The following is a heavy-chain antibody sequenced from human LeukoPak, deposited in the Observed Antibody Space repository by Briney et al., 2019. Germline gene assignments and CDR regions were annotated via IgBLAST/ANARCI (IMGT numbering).Heavy chain of an antibody. V-gene: IGHV3-53*01. CDR2: TSSGGTT. J-gene: IGHJ3*02. CDR1: GVSLYNNY. CDR3: ARLNVGAFDS. Sequence: GGSLRLSCAVSGVSLYNNYIGWVRQAPRKGLEWVSLTSSGGTTWYEDSVKGRFIISRDTSKNTLFLQMNRLRVDDTAVYFCARLNVGAFDSWGQGTMVTVSS.